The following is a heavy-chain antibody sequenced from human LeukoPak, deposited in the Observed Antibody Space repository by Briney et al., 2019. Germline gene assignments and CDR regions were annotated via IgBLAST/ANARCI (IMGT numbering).Heavy chain of an antibody. CDR1: GGSFSGYY. CDR3: ARVASSSPFDY. D-gene: IGHD6-6*01. J-gene: IGHJ4*02. Sequence: SGTLSLTCAVYGGSFSGYYWSWIRQPPGKGLEWIGEINHSGSTNYNPSLKSRVTISVDTSKNQFSLKLSSVTAAVTAVYYCARVASSSPFDYWGQGTLVTVSS. V-gene: IGHV4-34*01. CDR2: INHSGST.